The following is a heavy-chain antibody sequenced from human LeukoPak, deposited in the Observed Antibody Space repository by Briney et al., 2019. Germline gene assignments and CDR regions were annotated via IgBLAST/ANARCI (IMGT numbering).Heavy chain of an antibody. CDR2: ISGSGGST. J-gene: IGHJ4*02. D-gene: IGHD3-22*01. CDR1: GFTFSSYV. V-gene: IGHV3-23*01. Sequence: GRSLRLSCAASGFTFSSYVMHWVRQAPGKGLEWVSAISGSGGSTYYADSVKGRFTISRDNSKNTLYLQMNSLRAEDTAVYFCAKKYYYDSSGSSFDYWGQGTLVTVSS. CDR3: AKKYYYDSSGSSFDY.